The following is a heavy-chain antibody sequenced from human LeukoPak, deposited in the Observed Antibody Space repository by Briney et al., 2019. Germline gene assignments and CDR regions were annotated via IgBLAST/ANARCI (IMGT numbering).Heavy chain of an antibody. D-gene: IGHD3-22*01. Sequence: SSETLSLTCTVSGGSISSYYWSWIRQPPGKGLEWIGYIYHSGSTKYNPSLKSRVTISVDTSKNQFSLKLSSVTAADTAMYYCARRGVDSSGYNDAFDIWGQGTMVTVSS. CDR3: ARRGVDSSGYNDAFDI. CDR2: IYHSGST. J-gene: IGHJ3*02. CDR1: GGSISSYY. V-gene: IGHV4-59*01.